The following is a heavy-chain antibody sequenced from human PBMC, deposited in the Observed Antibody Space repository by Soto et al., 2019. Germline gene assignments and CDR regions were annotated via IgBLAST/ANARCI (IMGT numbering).Heavy chain of an antibody. Sequence: QVQLVQSGADVKKPGTSVKVSCKAAGYSFTNYCMYWVRQAPGQGLEWMGMINPRTGSTRYAQKFQDRVTLTRDTSTTTVYMERSTLISDDTSVYYRASDGGLLTASWHYDLWGPGTLVTVS. CDR2: INPRTGST. CDR1: GYSFTNYC. V-gene: IGHV1-46*01. J-gene: IGHJ2*01. D-gene: IGHD2-15*01. CDR3: ASDGGLLTASWHYDL.